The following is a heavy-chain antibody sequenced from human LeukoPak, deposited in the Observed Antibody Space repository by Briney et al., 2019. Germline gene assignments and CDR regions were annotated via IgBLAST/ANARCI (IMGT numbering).Heavy chain of an antibody. Sequence: ASVKVSCKASGYTFTSNYIHWVRQAPGQGLEWMGIINPSGGSTSYAQKFQGRVTMTRDTSTSTVYMELSSLRSEDTAVYYCASSSGGSSDYYYGMDVWGQGTTVTVSS. CDR2: INPSGGST. CDR1: GYTFTSNY. V-gene: IGHV1-46*01. J-gene: IGHJ6*02. CDR3: ASSSGGSSDYYYGMDV. D-gene: IGHD2-15*01.